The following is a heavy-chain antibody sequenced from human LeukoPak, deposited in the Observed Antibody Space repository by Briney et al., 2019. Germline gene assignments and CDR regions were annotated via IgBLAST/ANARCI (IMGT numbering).Heavy chain of an antibody. CDR2: ISYDGSNK. CDR3: ARENSSGWYAAVVFDY. V-gene: IGHV3-30*03. Sequence: GGSLRLSCAASGFTFSSYGMHWVRQAPGKGLAWVAVISYDGSNKYYADSVKGRFTISRDNSKNTLYLQMNSLRAEDTAVYFCARENSSGWYAAVVFDYWGQGTLVTVSS. J-gene: IGHJ4*02. D-gene: IGHD6-19*01. CDR1: GFTFSSYG.